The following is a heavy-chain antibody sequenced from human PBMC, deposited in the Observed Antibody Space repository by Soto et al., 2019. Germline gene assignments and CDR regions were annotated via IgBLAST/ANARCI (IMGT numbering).Heavy chain of an antibody. D-gene: IGHD1-26*01. J-gene: IGHJ5*02. Sequence: QVQLVQSGAEVEKPGASVKVSCKASGYTFTGYYMHWVRQAPGQGLEWMGWINPNSGGTNYAQKFQGRVTMTRDTSISTAYMELRRLRSDDTAVYYCARDRSSGSYSNWCDPWGQGTLVTVSS. V-gene: IGHV1-2*02. CDR2: INPNSGGT. CDR1: GYTFTGYY. CDR3: ARDRSSGSYSNWCDP.